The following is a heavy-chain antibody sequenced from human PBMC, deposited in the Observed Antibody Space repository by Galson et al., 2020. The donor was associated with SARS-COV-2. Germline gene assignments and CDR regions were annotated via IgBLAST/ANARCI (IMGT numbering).Heavy chain of an antibody. V-gene: IGHV3-30-3*01. CDR3: ARGKLRYFDWSILNSYYYYYGMDV. CDR1: GFTFSSYA. D-gene: IGHD3-9*01. Sequence: GESPKITCAASGFTFSSYAMHWVRQAPGKGLEWVAVISYDGSNKYYADSVKGRFTISRDNSKNTLYLQMNSLRAEDTAVYYCARGKLRYFDWSILNSYYYYYGMDVWGQGTTVTVSS. J-gene: IGHJ6*02. CDR2: ISYDGSNK.